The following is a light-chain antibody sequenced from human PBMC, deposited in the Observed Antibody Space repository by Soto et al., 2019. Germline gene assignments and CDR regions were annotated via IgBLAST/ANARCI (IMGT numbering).Light chain of an antibody. V-gene: IGKV1-39*01. CDR2: TTS. J-gene: IGKJ1*01. CDR1: QNIINY. CDR3: QQSYSHRT. Sequence: DLQMTQSPSSLSASVGDRVTITCRASQNIINYLNWYQQKPGQAPKLLIYTTSSLQSGVPSRFSGSGSGTDVTLTISSLQPEDFAAYYCQQSYSHRTFVQGTKVEIK.